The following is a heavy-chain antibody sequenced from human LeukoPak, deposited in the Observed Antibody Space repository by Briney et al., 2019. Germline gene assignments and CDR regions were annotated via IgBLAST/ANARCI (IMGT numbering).Heavy chain of an antibody. D-gene: IGHD2-15*01. Sequence: GASVKVSCKASGYTFTGYLMHWVRQAPGQGLEWMGWINTYNGNTDYPQKVQGRVTMTTDTSTSTAYMELRSLTSDDTAVYYCARGGVGHCSGGSCPTSWFDPWGQGTLVTVSS. CDR2: INTYNGNT. CDR3: ARGGVGHCSGGSCPTSWFDP. V-gene: IGHV1-18*04. J-gene: IGHJ5*02. CDR1: GYTFTGYL.